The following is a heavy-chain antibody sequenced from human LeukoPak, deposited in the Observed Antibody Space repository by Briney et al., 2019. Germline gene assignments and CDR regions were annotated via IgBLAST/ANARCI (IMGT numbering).Heavy chain of an antibody. D-gene: IGHD3-3*01. V-gene: IGHV4-4*02. CDR1: GGSISSSNW. CDR3: ARGGMTYYDFWSGSPYDY. J-gene: IGHJ4*02. Sequence: PSGTLSLTCAVSGGSISSSNWWSWVRQPPGKGLEWIGEIYHSGSTNYNPSLKSRVTISVDKSKNQFSLKLSSVTAADTAVYYCARGGMTYYDFWSGSPYDYWGQGTLVTVSS. CDR2: IYHSGST.